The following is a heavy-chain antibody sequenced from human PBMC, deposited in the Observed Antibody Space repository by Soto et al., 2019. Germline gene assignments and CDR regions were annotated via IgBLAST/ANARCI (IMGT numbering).Heavy chain of an antibody. V-gene: IGHV3-74*01. CDR2: IDSNGIMT. CDR3: ASLSTPVDY. CDR1: VFTFSSYC. J-gene: IGHJ4*01. Sequence: LRLSCAASVFTFSSYCMHWVRQLPGKGMEWVSKIDSNGIMTDYADSVKGRVTISRDNATNSLYLQMYVIRAEDTAVYHVASLSTPVDYWGQGTLVTV.